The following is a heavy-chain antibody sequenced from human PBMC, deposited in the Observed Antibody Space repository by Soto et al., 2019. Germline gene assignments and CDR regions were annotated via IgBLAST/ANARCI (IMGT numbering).Heavy chain of an antibody. D-gene: IGHD3-10*01. CDR3: ARRERYYGSPGWFDH. Sequence: XETLSLTCSVSGSSISNFAYYWGWIRQPPGKGLEWIGTVYYNENTYYNPSLKSRVAISVDTAKNQFSLNLRSVTAADTAIYFCARRERYYGSPGWFDHWGQGPLVTVSS. J-gene: IGHJ5*01. CDR2: VYYNENT. CDR1: GSSISNFAYY. V-gene: IGHV4-39*01.